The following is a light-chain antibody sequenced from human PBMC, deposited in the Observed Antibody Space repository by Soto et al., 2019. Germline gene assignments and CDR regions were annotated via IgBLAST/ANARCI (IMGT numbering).Light chain of an antibody. Sequence: EIVVTQSPGILSVSPGDRATLSCRASQSVSTNLAWYQQKPGQAPTLLIYAASTRATGIPDRFTGSGSGTHFTLAISSLQSEDFAVYYCQEYSKWPLFTFGPGTRVDIK. J-gene: IGKJ3*01. CDR3: QEYSKWPLFT. CDR1: QSVSTN. CDR2: AAS. V-gene: IGKV3-15*01.